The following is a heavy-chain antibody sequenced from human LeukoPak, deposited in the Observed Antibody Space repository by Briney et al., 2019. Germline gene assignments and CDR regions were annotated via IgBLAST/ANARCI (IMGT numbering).Heavy chain of an antibody. CDR2: IDPNGGGT. V-gene: IGHV1-46*01. J-gene: IGHJ4*02. CDR1: GYTFTTYK. Sequence: ASVKVSCKASGYTFTTYKMHWVRQAAGQGLEWMGIIDPNGGGTSYAQKFQGRVTMTRDTSASTVYMELSSLRSEDTAVYYCTRDSRNWATDYWGQGTLVTVSS. CDR3: TRDSRNWATDY. D-gene: IGHD6-13*01.